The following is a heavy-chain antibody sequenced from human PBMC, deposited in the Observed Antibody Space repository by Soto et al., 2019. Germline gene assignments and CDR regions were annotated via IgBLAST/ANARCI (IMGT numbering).Heavy chain of an antibody. CDR2: IYYSGST. CDR3: ASSDFWSGYYPSYYYYGMDV. CDR1: GGSISSGGYY. Sequence: TLSLTCTVSGGSISSGGYYWSWIRQHPGKGLEWTGYIYYSGSTYYNPSLKSRVTISVDTSKNQFSLKLSSVTAADTAVYYCASSDFWSGYYPSYYYYGMDVWGQGTTVTVSS. V-gene: IGHV4-31*03. D-gene: IGHD3-3*01. J-gene: IGHJ6*02.